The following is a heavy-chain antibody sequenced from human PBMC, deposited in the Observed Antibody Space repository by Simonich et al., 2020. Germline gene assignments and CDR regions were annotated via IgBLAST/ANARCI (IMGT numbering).Heavy chain of an antibody. CDR2: ISSSSSNI. D-gene: IGHD6-19*01. CDR3: ARWIAVAGTGAYGMDV. V-gene: IGHV3-21*01. CDR1: GFTFSSYS. J-gene: IGHJ6*02. Sequence: EVQLVESGGGLVKPGGSLRLSCAASGFTFSSYSMNWVRQAPGKGLEWVPSISSSSSNIYYANSVKGRFTISRDNAKNSLYLQMNSLRAEDTAVYYCARWIAVAGTGAYGMDVWGQGTTVTVSS.